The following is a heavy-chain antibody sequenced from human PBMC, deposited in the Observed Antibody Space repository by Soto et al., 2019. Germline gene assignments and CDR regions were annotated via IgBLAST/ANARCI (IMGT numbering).Heavy chain of an antibody. CDR2: IYYSGST. CDR1: GGSVSGGGYY. Sequence: QVQLQESGPGLVKPSQTLSLTCTVSGGSVSGGGYYWSWIRQHPGKGLEWIAYIYYSGSTYYNPSLNSRVTISVDTSKNQFSLKLSSVTAADTAVYYCARVGGINWFYPLGQGTLVTVSS. V-gene: IGHV4-31*03. J-gene: IGHJ5*02. D-gene: IGHD3-16*01. CDR3: ARVGGINWFYP.